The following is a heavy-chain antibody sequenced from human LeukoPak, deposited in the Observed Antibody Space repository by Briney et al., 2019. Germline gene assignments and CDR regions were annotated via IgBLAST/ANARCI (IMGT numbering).Heavy chain of an antibody. D-gene: IGHD3-3*01. J-gene: IGHJ6*03. Sequence: GGSLRLSCAASGFIFSSYAMSWVRQAPGKGLVWVSRINSDGSSTSYADSVKGRFTISRENAKNTLYLQMNSLRAEDTAVYYCARDPRITIFGVEYYYYMDVWGKGTTVTVSS. CDR1: GFIFSSYA. CDR2: INSDGSST. V-gene: IGHV3-74*01. CDR3: ARDPRITIFGVEYYYYMDV.